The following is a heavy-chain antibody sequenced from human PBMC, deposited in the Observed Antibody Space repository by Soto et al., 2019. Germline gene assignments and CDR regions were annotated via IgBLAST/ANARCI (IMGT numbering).Heavy chain of an antibody. CDR1: GFTFSSYA. CDR2: ISGSGGST. CDR3: AKVIGRSFYYYYYMVV. J-gene: IGHJ6*03. Sequence: GGSLRLSCAASGFTFSSYAMSWVRQAPGKGLEWVSAISGSGGSTYYADSVKGRFTISRDNSKNTLYLQMNSLRAEDTAVYYCAKVIGRSFYYYYYMVVWGKGTTVTVSS. D-gene: IGHD2-15*01. V-gene: IGHV3-23*01.